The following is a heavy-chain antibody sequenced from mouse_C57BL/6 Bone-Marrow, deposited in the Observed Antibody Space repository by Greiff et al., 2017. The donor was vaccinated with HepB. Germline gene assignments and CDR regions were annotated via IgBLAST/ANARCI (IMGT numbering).Heavy chain of an antibody. CDR1: GFNIKDYY. CDR3: ASGSSYWYFDV. V-gene: IGHV14-2*01. J-gene: IGHJ1*03. D-gene: IGHD1-1*01. Sequence: EVKLVESGAELVKPGASVKLSCTASGFNIKDYYMHWVKQRTEQGLEWIGRIDPEDGETKYAPKFQGKATITADTSSNTAHLQLSSLTSEDTAVSYCASGSSYWYFDVWGTGTTVTVSS. CDR2: IDPEDGET.